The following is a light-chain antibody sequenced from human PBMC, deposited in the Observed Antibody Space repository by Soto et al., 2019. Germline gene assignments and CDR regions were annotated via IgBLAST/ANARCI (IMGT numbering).Light chain of an antibody. CDR3: QQYDNKPPIT. Sequence: EIVMTQSPATLSESPGERATLSCRASQRVSSNLAWYQQKPGQAPRLLIYATSTRATGIPDRFSGSGSGTEFTLTISSLQSEDFAVYHCQQYDNKPPITFGQGTRLEIK. V-gene: IGKV3-15*01. J-gene: IGKJ5*01. CDR2: ATS. CDR1: QRVSSN.